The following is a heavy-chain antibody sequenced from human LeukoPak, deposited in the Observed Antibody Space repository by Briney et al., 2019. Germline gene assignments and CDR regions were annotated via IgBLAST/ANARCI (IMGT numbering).Heavy chain of an antibody. CDR1: GYTFTNYH. CDR3: TRAPPGMTMMTDY. Sequence: ASVKVSCKASGYTFTNYHIAWVRQAPGQGLEWMGWVSTNDGNTVYAQRLQGRVTMTTDTSTSVAYMELRSLTSDDTAVYYCTRAPPGMTMMTDYWGQGTLVTASS. D-gene: IGHD3-22*01. J-gene: IGHJ4*02. V-gene: IGHV1-18*01. CDR2: VSTNDGNT.